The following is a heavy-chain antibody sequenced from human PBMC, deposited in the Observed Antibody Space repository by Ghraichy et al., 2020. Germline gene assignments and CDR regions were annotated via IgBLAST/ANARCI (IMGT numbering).Heavy chain of an antibody. D-gene: IGHD3-16*01. CDR3: ARRSWGSDFDY. CDR1: GATIDGTNFN. Sequence: SQTLSLTCTVSGATIDGTNFNWGWIREPPGKGLEWIGSVYYSGITSLSPSLKSRVTMFVDKSKNQFSLRLSTVTAADTGLYYCARRSWGSDFDYWGQRTLVTVTS. J-gene: IGHJ4*02. V-gene: IGHV4-39*01. CDR2: VYYSGIT.